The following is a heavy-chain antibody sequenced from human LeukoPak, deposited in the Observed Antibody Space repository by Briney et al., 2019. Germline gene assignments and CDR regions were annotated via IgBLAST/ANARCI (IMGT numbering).Heavy chain of an antibody. CDR1: GFTFSSYG. J-gene: IGHJ4*02. CDR2: ISYDGSNK. CDR3: ARDIVVVTALLDY. Sequence: PGGSLRLSCAASGFTFSSYGMHWVRQAPGKGLEWVAVISYDGSNKYYADSVKGRFTISRDNSKNTPYLQMNSLRAEDTAVYYCARDIVVVTALLDYWGQGTLVTVSS. V-gene: IGHV3-30*03. D-gene: IGHD2-21*02.